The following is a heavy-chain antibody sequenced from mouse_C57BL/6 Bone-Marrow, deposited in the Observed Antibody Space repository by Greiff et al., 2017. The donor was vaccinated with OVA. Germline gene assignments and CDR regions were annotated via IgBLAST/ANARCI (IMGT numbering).Heavy chain of an antibody. D-gene: IGHD2-2*01. CDR1: GFSLTSYG. J-gene: IGHJ3*01. V-gene: IGHV2-2*01. Sequence: VMLVESGPGLVQPSQSLSITCTVSGFSLTSYGVHWVRQSPGKGLEWLGVIWSGGSTDYNAAFISRLSISKDNSKSQVFFKMNSLQADDTAIYYCARNGGYDEFAYWGQGTLVTVSA. CDR3: ARNGGYDEFAY. CDR2: IWSGGST.